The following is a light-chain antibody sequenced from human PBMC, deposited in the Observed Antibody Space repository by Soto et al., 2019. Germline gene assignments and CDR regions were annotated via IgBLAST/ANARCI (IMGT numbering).Light chain of an antibody. CDR1: QAIDQS. CDR2: AAS. J-gene: IGKJ3*01. V-gene: IGKV1-27*01. Sequence: DIQMTQSPSSLSASVGDRVTITCRSSQAIDQSLAWYQQKPGQVPKLLIYAASTWHSGVPSRFSGSGSGTHFTLAITGLQPEDVATYFCQEHNGDLPVAFGPGTTVDV. CDR3: QEHNGDLPVA.